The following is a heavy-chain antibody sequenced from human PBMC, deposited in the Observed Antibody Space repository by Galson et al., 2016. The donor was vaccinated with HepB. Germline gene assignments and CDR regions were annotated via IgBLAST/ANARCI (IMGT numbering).Heavy chain of an antibody. J-gene: IGHJ3*01. Sequence: SVKVSCKASGYTFSGYEISWVRQAPGQGLEWLGWISAYNGNTKYPHKVQGRVTMTTDASTSTAYMELRSLRSDDTAVYYCARVYPGVTLDFWGQGTMVTVSA. CDR3: ARVYPGVTLDF. CDR2: ISAYNGNT. D-gene: IGHD2-8*01. V-gene: IGHV1-18*01. CDR1: GYTFSGYE.